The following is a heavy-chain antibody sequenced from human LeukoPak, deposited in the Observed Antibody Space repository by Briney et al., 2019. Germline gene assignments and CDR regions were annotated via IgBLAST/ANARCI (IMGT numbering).Heavy chain of an antibody. CDR2: ISTYNANT. CDR1: GYTFTSYG. CDR3: ARARRYCSGGSCPPLIDY. D-gene: IGHD2-15*01. J-gene: IGHJ4*02. Sequence: ASVKVSCEASGYTFTSYGISWVRQAPGQGLEWMGWISTYNANTNYAQKLQGRVTLTADTSTSAAYMELRSLRSDDTAVYYCARARRYCSGGSCPPLIDYWGQGTLVTVSS. V-gene: IGHV1-18*01.